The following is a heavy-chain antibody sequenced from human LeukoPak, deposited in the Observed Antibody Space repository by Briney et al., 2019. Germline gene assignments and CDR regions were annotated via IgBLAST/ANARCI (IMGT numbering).Heavy chain of an antibody. Sequence: ASVKVSCKASGFRFSDYYLHWVRQAPGQGLEWMGRINPNSGGTNYAQKFQGRVTMTRDTSISTAYMELSRLRSDDTAVYYCARDQQLAHYYYYYYYMDVWGKGTTVTVSS. V-gene: IGHV1-2*06. J-gene: IGHJ6*03. CDR2: INPNSGGT. CDR3: ARDQQLAHYYYYYYYMDV. CDR1: GFRFSDYY. D-gene: IGHD6-6*01.